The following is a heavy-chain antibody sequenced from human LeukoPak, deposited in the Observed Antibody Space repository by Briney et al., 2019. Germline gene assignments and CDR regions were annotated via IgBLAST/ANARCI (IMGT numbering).Heavy chain of an antibody. D-gene: IGHD1-14*01. CDR2: ISGSGGTT. V-gene: IGHV3-23*01. J-gene: IGHJ6*02. CDR3: AKVSGGGLYYDGMDV. CDR1: GFTFNNYA. Sequence: GGSLRLSCAASGFTFNNYALNWVRQAPGKGLEWVSVISGSGGTTYYADSVKGRFTISRDSSKNTLYLQMNSLRAEDTAVYYCAKVSGGGLYYDGMDVWGQGTTVTVSS.